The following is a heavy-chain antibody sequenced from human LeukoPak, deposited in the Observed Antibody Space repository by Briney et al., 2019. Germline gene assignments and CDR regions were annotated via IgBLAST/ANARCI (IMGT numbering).Heavy chain of an antibody. D-gene: IGHD3-22*01. CDR3: ATRSNYYDSSGQQGHDY. J-gene: IGHJ4*02. Sequence: SVKVSCKASGGTFSSYAISWVRQAPGQGLGWMGGIIPIFGTANYAQKFQGRVTITADESTSTAYMELSSLRSEDTAVYYCATRSNYYDSSGQQGHDYWGQGTLVTVSS. CDR1: GGTFSSYA. CDR2: IIPIFGTA. V-gene: IGHV1-69*13.